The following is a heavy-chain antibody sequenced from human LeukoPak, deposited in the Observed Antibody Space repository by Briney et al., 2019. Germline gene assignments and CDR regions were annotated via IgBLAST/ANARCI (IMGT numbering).Heavy chain of an antibody. V-gene: IGHV3-30*18. D-gene: IGHD2-2*01. CDR3: AKDRGRSYCCSTRRYTYGMDV. CDR2: ISYDGSNK. Sequence: GGSLRLSCAASGFTFRNYGMHWVRQAPGKGLEWVALISYDGSNKYYADSVKGRFTISRDNSKNTLYLQMNSLRTEDTAVYYCAKDRGRSYCCSTRRYTYGMDVWGQGTTVTVAS. J-gene: IGHJ6*02. CDR1: GFTFRNYG.